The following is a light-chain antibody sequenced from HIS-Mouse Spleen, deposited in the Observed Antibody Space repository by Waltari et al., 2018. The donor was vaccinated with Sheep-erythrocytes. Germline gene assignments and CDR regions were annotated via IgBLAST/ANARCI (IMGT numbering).Light chain of an antibody. CDR1: SSDVGGYNY. CDR3: CSYAGSYNHV. V-gene: IGLV2-11*01. Sequence: QSALTQPRSLSGSPGQSVTLSCPGPSSDVGGYNYVYWYQQHPGKAPKLMIYDVSKRPSGVPDRFSGSKSGNTASLTISGLQAEDEADYYCCSYAGSYNHVFATGTKVTVL. CDR2: DVS. J-gene: IGLJ1*01.